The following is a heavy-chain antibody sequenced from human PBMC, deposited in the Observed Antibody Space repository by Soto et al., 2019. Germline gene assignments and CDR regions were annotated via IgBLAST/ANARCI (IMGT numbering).Heavy chain of an antibody. Sequence: PGGSLRLSCAASGFTFSSYGMHWVRQAPGQGLEWVAVISYDGSNKYYADSVKGRFTISRDNSKNTLYLQMNSLRAEDTAVYYCSKGGGILAVTTCAFDIWGKGKMGT. CDR3: SKGGGILAVTTCAFDI. CDR1: GFTFSSYG. CDR2: ISYDGSNK. D-gene: IGHD4-17*01. V-gene: IGHV3-30*18. J-gene: IGHJ3*02.